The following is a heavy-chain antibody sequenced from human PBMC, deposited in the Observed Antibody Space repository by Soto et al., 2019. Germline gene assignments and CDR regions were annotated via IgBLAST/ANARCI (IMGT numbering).Heavy chain of an antibody. CDR1: EFTVSNNY. CDR3: MNRPRA. Sequence: EVQLVESGGGLVQPGGSLRLSCAASEFTVSNNYMSWVRQAPGKGLEWVSLIYSGGATHYADSVRGRFTISRDNSKNTQYLQRNSLRGKDTAIYYCMNRPRAWGQGTLVTVSS. CDR2: IYSGGAT. J-gene: IGHJ5*02. V-gene: IGHV3-66*01.